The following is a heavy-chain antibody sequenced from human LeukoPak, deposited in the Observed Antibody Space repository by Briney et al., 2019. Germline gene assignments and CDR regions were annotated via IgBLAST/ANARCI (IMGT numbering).Heavy chain of an antibody. Sequence: SQTLSLTCTVSGGSISSGAYYWSWIRQPPGKGLEWIGYMYYSGTTYYNPSLKSRVTISVDTSKNQFSLKLSSVTAADTAVYYCARVNYYDSSGSEAYEDYWGQGTLVAVSS. J-gene: IGHJ4*02. CDR1: GGSISSGAYY. CDR2: MYYSGTT. D-gene: IGHD3-22*01. CDR3: ARVNYYDSSGSEAYEDY. V-gene: IGHV4-30-4*08.